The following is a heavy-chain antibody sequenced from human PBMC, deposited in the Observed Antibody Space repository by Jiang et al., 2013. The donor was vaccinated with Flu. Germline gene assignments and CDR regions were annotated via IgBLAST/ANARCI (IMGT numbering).Heavy chain of an antibody. Sequence: TLSLTCTVSGGSISSYYWSWIRQPPGKGLEWIGYIYYSGSTNYNPSLKSRVTISVDTSKNQFSLKLSSVTAADTAVYYCARDHYDTAFDIWGQGTMVTVSS. D-gene: IGHD3-22*01. CDR1: GGSISSYY. CDR2: IYYSGST. CDR3: ARDHYDTAFDI. V-gene: IGHV4-59*01. J-gene: IGHJ3*02.